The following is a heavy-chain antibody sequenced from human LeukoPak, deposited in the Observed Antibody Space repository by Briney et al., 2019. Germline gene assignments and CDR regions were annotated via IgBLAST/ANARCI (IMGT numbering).Heavy chain of an antibody. D-gene: IGHD1-26*01. CDR2: ISYDGNTI. V-gene: IGHV3-30*18. Sequence: PGRSLRLSCAASGFRFCSYGKHWVRQAPGKGLECLTDISYDGNTIYYADSVKGRFTISRDNSKNTLYLQMNSLRIEDTAVYYCAKDLSVVGAHDSFDVWGQGTMVTVSS. CDR3: AKDLSVVGAHDSFDV. CDR1: GFRFCSYG. J-gene: IGHJ3*01.